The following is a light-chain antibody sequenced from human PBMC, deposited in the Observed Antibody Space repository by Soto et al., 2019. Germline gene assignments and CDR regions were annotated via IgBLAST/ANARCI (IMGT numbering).Light chain of an antibody. CDR1: SSNIGSES. CDR2: SYN. Sequence: QSVLTQPPSTSGTPGPRVTISCSGSSSNIGSESVNWYQQLPGTAPKLLIYSYNQRPSGVPDRYSGSKSGTSASLAISGLQSEDEADYICAAWDDSLNGYVFGLGTKVTVL. V-gene: IGLV1-44*01. CDR3: AAWDDSLNGYV. J-gene: IGLJ1*01.